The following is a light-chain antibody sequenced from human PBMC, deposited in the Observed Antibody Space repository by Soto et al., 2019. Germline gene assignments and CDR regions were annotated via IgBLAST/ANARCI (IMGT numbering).Light chain of an antibody. V-gene: IGKV3-15*01. Sequence: VLTQSPATLSVSPGERATLSCRASQNVNTNLAWYQQKPGQAPRLLIYGASTRATGIPARFSGSGSGTDCTHTISSLQYEEFEVYACQHYNKWPPRTFGGGTKVEIK. J-gene: IGKJ4*01. CDR2: GAS. CDR3: QHYNKWPPRT. CDR1: QNVNTN.